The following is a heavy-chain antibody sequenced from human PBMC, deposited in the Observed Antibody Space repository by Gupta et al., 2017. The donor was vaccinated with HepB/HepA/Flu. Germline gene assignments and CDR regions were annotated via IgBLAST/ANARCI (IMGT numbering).Heavy chain of an antibody. V-gene: IGHV4-59*01. Sequence: QVQLQESGPGLVKPSETLSLTCTVSGGSISSYYWSWIRQPPGKGLEWIGYIYYSGSTNYNPSLKSRVTISVDTSKNQFSLKLSSVTAADTAVYYCARGPVGYQLLYWWFDPWGQGTLVTVSS. D-gene: IGHD2-2*02. CDR2: IYYSGST. CDR1: GGSISSYY. CDR3: ARGPVGYQLLYWWFDP. J-gene: IGHJ5*02.